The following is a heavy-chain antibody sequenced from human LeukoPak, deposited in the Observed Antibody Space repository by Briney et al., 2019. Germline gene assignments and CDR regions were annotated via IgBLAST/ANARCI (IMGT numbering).Heavy chain of an antibody. CDR2: IKQDGSEK. D-gene: IGHD6-6*01. CDR1: EFTFISYW. V-gene: IGHV3-7*01. Sequence: GGSLRLSCAASEFTFISYWMTWVRQAPGKGLEWVANIKQDGSEKCYVDSVKGRFTISRDNAKNSLYLQMNSLRAEDTAVYYCARADSSIAARLSRSSISNYYYYMDVWGKGTTVTVSS. J-gene: IGHJ6*03. CDR3: ARADSSIAARLSRSSISNYYYYMDV.